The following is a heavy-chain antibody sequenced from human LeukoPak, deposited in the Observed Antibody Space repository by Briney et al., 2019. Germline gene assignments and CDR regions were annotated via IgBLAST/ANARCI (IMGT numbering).Heavy chain of an antibody. Sequence: SETLSLTCTVSGGSISSSSYYWGWIRQPPGKGLEWIGSIYYSGSTYYNPSLKSRVTISVDTSKNQFSLRLSSVTAADTAVYYCATPYYYGSGSYYPYYFDYWGQGTLVTVSS. V-gene: IGHV4-39*01. CDR2: IYYSGST. CDR1: GGSISSSSYY. D-gene: IGHD3-10*01. J-gene: IGHJ4*02. CDR3: ATPYYYGSGSYYPYYFDY.